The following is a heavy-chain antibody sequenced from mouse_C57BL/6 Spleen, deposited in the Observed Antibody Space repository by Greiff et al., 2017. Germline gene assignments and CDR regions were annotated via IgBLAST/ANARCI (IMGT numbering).Heavy chain of an antibody. CDR2: ISYDGSN. CDR1: GYSITSGYY. Sequence: EVKLQESGPGLVKPSQSLSLTCSVTGYSITSGYYWNWIRQFPGNKLEWMGYISYDGSNNYNPSLKNRISITRDTSKNQFFLKLNSVTTEDTATYYCAFTTVVALYAMDYWGQGTSVTVSS. D-gene: IGHD1-1*01. J-gene: IGHJ4*01. CDR3: AFTTVVALYAMDY. V-gene: IGHV3-6*01.